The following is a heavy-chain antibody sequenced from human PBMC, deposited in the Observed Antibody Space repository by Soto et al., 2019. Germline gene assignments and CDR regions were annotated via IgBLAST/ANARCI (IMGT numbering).Heavy chain of an antibody. CDR3: AIRSGSHG. Sequence: EVQMVESGGGLIQPGGSLTLSCAASGFNVSRNYMSWVRQSPGKGLEWLSVIYTGGTTYYADSVKGRFTISKDNFKNRLYLQMNSLRLEDTAVYYCAIRSGSHGWGQGTTVTVSS. J-gene: IGHJ6*02. D-gene: IGHD1-26*01. CDR2: IYTGGTT. CDR1: GFNVSRNY. V-gene: IGHV3-53*01.